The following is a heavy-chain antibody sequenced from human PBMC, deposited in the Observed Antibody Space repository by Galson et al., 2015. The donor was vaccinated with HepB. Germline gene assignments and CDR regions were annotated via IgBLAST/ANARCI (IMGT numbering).Heavy chain of an antibody. CDR1: GGTFSSYA. J-gene: IGHJ6*02. Sequence: SVKVSCKASGGTFSSYAISWVRQAPGQGLEWMGGIIPIFGTANYAQKFQGRVTITADESTSTAYMELSSLRSEDTAVYYCARELDILTGYRIYYYGMDVWGQGTTVTVSS. CDR2: IIPIFGTA. CDR3: ARELDILTGYRIYYYGMDV. V-gene: IGHV1-69*13. D-gene: IGHD3-9*01.